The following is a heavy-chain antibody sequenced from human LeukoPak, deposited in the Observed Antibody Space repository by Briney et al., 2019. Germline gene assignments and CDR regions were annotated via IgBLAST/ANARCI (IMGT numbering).Heavy chain of an antibody. CDR3: ARVYKAAAGPKGAFDI. D-gene: IGHD6-13*01. CDR1: GGSISSSSYY. J-gene: IGHJ3*02. V-gene: IGHV4-39*07. Sequence: SETLSLTCTVSGGSISSSSYYWGWIRQPPGKGLEWIGSIYYSGSTYYNPSLKSRVTISVDTSKNQFSLKLSSVTAADTAVYYCARVYKAAAGPKGAFDIWGQGTMVTVSS. CDR2: IYYSGST.